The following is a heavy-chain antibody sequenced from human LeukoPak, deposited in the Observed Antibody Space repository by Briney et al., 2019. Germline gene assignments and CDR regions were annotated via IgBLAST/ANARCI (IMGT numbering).Heavy chain of an antibody. CDR2: IKQGGNEQ. Sequence: GGSLRLSCAPSGVTFSEHYISWGRQAPGKGLEWVANIKQGGNEQFYVDSVKGRFTIYRDNAKNSLYLQMNGLTAEDTAVYYCVREARLASCSGGRCGYQDDAFDNWGQGTMVIVSS. J-gene: IGHJ3*02. CDR1: GVTFSEHY. D-gene: IGHD2-15*01. CDR3: VREARLASCSGGRCGYQDDAFDN. V-gene: IGHV3-7*01.